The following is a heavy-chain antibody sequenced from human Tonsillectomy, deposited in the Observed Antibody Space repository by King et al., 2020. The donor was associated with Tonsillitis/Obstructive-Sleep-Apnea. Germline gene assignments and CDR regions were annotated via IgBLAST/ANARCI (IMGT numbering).Heavy chain of an antibody. CDR3: ARDPMVEQFVRADAFDI. D-gene: IGHD6-6*01. Sequence: VQLQQWGAGLLKPSETLSLTCAVYGGSFSGYYWSWIRQPPGKGLEWIGEINHSGSTNYNPSLKSRVTISVDTSKDQFSLKLSSVTAADTAVYYSARDPMVEQFVRADAFDIWGQGTMVTVSS. J-gene: IGHJ3*02. V-gene: IGHV4-34*01. CDR2: INHSGST. CDR1: GGSFSGYY.